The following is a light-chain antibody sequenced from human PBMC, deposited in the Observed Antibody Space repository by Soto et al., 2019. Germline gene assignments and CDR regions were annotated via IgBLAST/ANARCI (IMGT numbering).Light chain of an antibody. Sequence: DIQMTQAPFTLSASVGDRVTFTCRASQTISDWLAWYQHKPGQAPKVLIDRSSTLQSGVPSRFRGSGSGTEFTLTISSLQPDNFATYYCQQYHTYIPAFGQGTKVEIK. CDR2: RSS. CDR1: QTISDW. CDR3: QQYHTYIPA. J-gene: IGKJ1*01. V-gene: IGKV1-5*03.